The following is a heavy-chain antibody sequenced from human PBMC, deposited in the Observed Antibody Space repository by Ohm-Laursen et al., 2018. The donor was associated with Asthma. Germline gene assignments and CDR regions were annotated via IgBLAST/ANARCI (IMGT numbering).Heavy chain of an antibody. D-gene: IGHD6-13*01. CDR3: AKDVLGFVAAAQD. V-gene: IGHV3-30*18. J-gene: IGHJ4*02. CDR1: GFTFSSYG. CDR2: ISSDGSNQ. Sequence: SLRLSCAASGFTFSSYGMHWVRQAPGKGLEWVAVISSDGSNQYYGDSVKGRFTISRDNSKNTLYLQMNSLRAEDTAIYYCAKDVLGFVAAAQDWGQGTLVTVSS.